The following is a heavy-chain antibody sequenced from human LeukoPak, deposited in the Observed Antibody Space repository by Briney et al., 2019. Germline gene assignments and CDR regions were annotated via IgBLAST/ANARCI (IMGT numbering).Heavy chain of an antibody. J-gene: IGHJ4*02. CDR3: ARESAAGRKYNFDY. Sequence: PGGSLRLSCAASGFTFSIYSMNWVRQAPGKGLEWVSYISSSSSTISYADSVKGRFTISRDNAKNLLYLQMNSLRDEDTAVYYCARESAAGRKYNFDYWGQGTLVTVSS. CDR1: GFTFSIYS. V-gene: IGHV3-48*02. CDR2: ISSSSSTI. D-gene: IGHD6-13*01.